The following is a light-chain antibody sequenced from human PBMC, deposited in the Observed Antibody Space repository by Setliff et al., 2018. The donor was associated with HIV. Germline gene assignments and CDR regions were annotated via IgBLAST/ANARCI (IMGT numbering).Light chain of an antibody. Sequence: QSVLTQPASVSGSPGQSITISCTGTSSDVGGYSHVSWYQQHPGKAPKLIIYEVSNRPSGVSNRFSGSKSGNTASLTISGLQAEDEADYYCSSYTSISTVVFGGGTKVTVL. V-gene: IGLV2-14*01. J-gene: IGLJ2*01. CDR2: EVS. CDR3: SSYTSISTVV. CDR1: SSDVGGYSH.